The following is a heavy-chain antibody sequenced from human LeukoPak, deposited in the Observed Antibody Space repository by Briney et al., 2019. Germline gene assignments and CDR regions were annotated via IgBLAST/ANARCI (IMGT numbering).Heavy chain of an antibody. CDR2: VYYSGNT. CDR3: ARHKAPSHPFDS. Sequence: SETLSLTCTVSGGSISSGSYYWGWIRQPPGKGLEWIGSVYYSGNTYYCPSLKSRVTISADTSKNQFSLKVSSVTAADTAVYYCARHKAPSHPFDSWGQGTLVTVSS. J-gene: IGHJ4*02. V-gene: IGHV4-39*01. CDR1: GGSISSGSYY.